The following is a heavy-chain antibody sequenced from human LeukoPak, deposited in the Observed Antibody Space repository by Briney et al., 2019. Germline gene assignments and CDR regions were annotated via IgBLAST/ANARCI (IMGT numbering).Heavy chain of an antibody. J-gene: IGHJ4*02. CDR1: GGTFSSYA. V-gene: IGHV1-69*13. Sequence: GASVKVSCKASGGTFSSYAISWVRQAPGQGLEWMGGIIPIFGTANYAQKFQGRVTITADESTSTAYMELSSLRSEDTAVYYCARDTAGYCSSTSCYESDYWGQGTLVTVSS. D-gene: IGHD2-2*01. CDR3: ARDTAGYCSSTSCYESDY. CDR2: IIPIFGTA.